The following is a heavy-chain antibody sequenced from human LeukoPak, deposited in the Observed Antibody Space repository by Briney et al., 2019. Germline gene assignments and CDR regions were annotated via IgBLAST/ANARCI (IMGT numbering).Heavy chain of an antibody. CDR2: ISSSSSTI. J-gene: IGHJ4*02. V-gene: IGHV3-48*01. CDR1: GFTFSTYS. CDR3: ARGTRGYVSPFDY. Sequence: PGGSLRLSCAASGFTFSTYSMNWVRQAPGMGLEWVSYISSSSSTIYYADSVKGRFTISRDNAKNSLYLQMNSLRAEDTAVYYCARGTRGYVSPFDYWGQGTLVTVSS. D-gene: IGHD5-18*01.